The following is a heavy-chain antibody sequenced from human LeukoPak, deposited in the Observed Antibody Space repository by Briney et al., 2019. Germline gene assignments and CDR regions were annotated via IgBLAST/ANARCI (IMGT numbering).Heavy chain of an antibody. V-gene: IGHV3-30*04. CDR3: ARGQD. CDR1: GFTFSSYA. Sequence: GGSLRLSCAASGFTFSSYAMHWVRQAPGKGLEWVAVISYDGSNKYYADSVKGRFTISRDNSKNTLYLQMNSLRAEDTAVYYFARGQDWGQGTLVTVSS. J-gene: IGHJ4*02. CDR2: ISYDGSNK.